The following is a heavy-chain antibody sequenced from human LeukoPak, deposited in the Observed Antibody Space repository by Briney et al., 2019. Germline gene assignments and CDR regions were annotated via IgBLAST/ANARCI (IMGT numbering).Heavy chain of an antibody. D-gene: IGHD3-22*01. Sequence: GGSLRLSCAASEFTFSSYGMHWVRQAPGKGLEWVAVISYDGSNQYYADTVKGRFTISRDNSKNTLYLQMNSLRAEDTAVYYCAKELDSSGYFDYWGQGTLVTVSS. J-gene: IGHJ4*02. CDR2: ISYDGSNQ. CDR1: EFTFSSYG. CDR3: AKELDSSGYFDY. V-gene: IGHV3-30*18.